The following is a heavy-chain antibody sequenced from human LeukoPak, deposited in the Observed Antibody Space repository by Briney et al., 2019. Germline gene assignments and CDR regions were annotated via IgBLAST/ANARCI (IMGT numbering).Heavy chain of an antibody. D-gene: IGHD6-13*01. CDR3: ATPRGDSSSPRAFDY. CDR2: VSASGGTP. CDR1: RFIFSSYA. J-gene: IGHJ4*02. V-gene: IGHV3-23*01. Sequence: GGSLRLSCAASRFIFSSYAMSWVRQAPGKGLEWVSAVSASGGTPYYADSVKGRFTISRDNFKNTLYLQMNSLRAEDTAVYYCATPRGDSSSPRAFDYWGQGTLVTVSS.